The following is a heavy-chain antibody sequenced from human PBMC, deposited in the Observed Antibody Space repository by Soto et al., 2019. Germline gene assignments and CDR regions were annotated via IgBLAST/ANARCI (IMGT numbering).Heavy chain of an antibody. V-gene: IGHV4-34*01. CDR3: ARGSSSWYHWFDP. CDR2: INHSGST. J-gene: IGHJ5*02. CDR1: GGSFSGYY. Sequence: SETLSLTCAVYGGSFSGYYWSWIRQPPGKGLEWIGEINHSGSTNYNPSLKSRVTISVDTSKNQFSLKLSSVTAADTAVYYCARGSSSWYHWFDPWGQGTLVNVSS. D-gene: IGHD6-13*01.